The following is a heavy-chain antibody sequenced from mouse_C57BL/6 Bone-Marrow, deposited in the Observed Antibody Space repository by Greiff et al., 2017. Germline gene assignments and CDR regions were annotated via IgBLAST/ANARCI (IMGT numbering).Heavy chain of an antibody. CDR3: ARDPNGVYLFDY. V-gene: IGHV1-64*01. Sequence: QVQLQQPGAELVKPGASVKLSCKASGYTFTSYWMHWVKQRPGQGLEWIGMIHPNSGSTNYNEKFKSKATLTVDTSSSTAYMQLSSLTSEDSAVYSCARDPNGVYLFDYWGQGTTVTVSS. CDR2: IHPNSGST. CDR1: GYTFTSYW. J-gene: IGHJ2*01. D-gene: IGHD4-1*01.